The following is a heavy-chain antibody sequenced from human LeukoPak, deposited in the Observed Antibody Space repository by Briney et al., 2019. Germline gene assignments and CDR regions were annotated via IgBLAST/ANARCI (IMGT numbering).Heavy chain of an antibody. CDR2: MNSDGSST. D-gene: IGHD3-22*01. CDR1: GFTFSSYW. J-gene: IGHJ4*02. Sequence: GGSLRLSCAASGFTFSSYWMHWVRQPPGKGLVWVSRMNSDGSSTNYADSVKGRFTISRDNAKNTLYLQMNSLRAEDTAVYYCARDPTAYYDSSGYYLNTIDYWGQGTLVTVSS. V-gene: IGHV3-74*01. CDR3: ARDPTAYYDSSGYYLNTIDY.